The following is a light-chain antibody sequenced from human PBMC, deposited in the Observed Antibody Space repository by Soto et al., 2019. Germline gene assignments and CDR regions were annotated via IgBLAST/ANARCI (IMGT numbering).Light chain of an antibody. J-gene: IGLJ3*02. CDR3: CSYAGSSTLWV. CDR1: NSDVGSYNL. Sequence: QSALTQPASVSGSPGQSITISCTGTNSDVGSYNLVSWYQQHPGKAPKLMIYEGSKRPSGVSNRFSGSKSGNTASLTISGLQAEDEADYYCCSYAGSSTLWVFGGGTKVTVL. CDR2: EGS. V-gene: IGLV2-23*01.